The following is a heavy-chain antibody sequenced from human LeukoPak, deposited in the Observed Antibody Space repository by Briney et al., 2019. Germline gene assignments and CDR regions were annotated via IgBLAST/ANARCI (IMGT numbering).Heavy chain of an antibody. CDR1: GGSISSYY. CDR3: ARGGGTTRWGNWFDP. CDR2: IYYSGSS. Sequence: SETLSLTCTVSGGSISSYYWSWIRPRPGPGLDWIGYIYYSGSSNYNPSLKSRVTISVDTSKNQFTLKLSSVTAADTAVYYYARGGGTTRWGNWFDPWGQGTLVTVSS. V-gene: IGHV4-59*01. D-gene: IGHD1-26*01. J-gene: IGHJ5*02.